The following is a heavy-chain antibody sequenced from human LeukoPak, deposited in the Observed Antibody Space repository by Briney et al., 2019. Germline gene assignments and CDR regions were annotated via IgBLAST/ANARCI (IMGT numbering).Heavy chain of an antibody. D-gene: IGHD3-10*01. J-gene: IGHJ4*02. V-gene: IGHV3-11*04. Sequence: PGGSLRLSCAASGFTFSDYYMSWIRQAPGKGLEWVSYISSSGSTIYYADSVKGRFTISRDNAKNSLYLQMNSLRAEDTAVYYCARVRSKITMVRGVIIRAGDFDYWGQGTLVTVSS. CDR1: GFTFSDYY. CDR3: ARVRSKITMVRGVIIRAGDFDY. CDR2: ISSSGSTI.